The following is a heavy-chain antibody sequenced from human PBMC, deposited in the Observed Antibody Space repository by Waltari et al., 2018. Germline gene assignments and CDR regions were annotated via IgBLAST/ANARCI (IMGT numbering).Heavy chain of an antibody. CDR1: GYSISSGYY. V-gene: IGHV4-38-2*02. Sequence: QVQLQESGPGLVKPSETLSLTCTVSGYSISSGYYWGWIRQPPGKGLEWIGSIYHSGSTYYNPSLKSRVTISVDTSKNQFSLKLSSVTAADTAVYYCARCGYYDSSGYYYYFDYWGQGTTVTVSS. J-gene: IGHJ4*03. CDR2: IYHSGST. CDR3: ARCGYYDSSGYYYYFDY. D-gene: IGHD3-22*01.